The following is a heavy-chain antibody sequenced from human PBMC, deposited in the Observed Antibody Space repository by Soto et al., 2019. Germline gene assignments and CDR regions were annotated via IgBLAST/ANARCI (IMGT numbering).Heavy chain of an antibody. Sequence: QITLKESGPMLVKPTQTLTLTCTFSGFSLSTSGVGVGWIRQPPGKALEWLALIYWDDTKHYSPSLGSRLTITKDPSNNQVVLTMTNMDPVDTATYYCVHKGGGDRILDYWGQGTLLTVSS. V-gene: IGHV2-5*02. J-gene: IGHJ4*02. D-gene: IGHD3-16*01. CDR2: IYWDDTK. CDR1: GFSLSTSGVG. CDR3: VHKGGGDRILDY.